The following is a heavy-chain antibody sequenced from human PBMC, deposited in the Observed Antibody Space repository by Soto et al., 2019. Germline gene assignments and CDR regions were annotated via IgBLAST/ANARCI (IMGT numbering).Heavy chain of an antibody. CDR1: GFTFSSYA. J-gene: IGHJ4*02. CDR2: ISGSGGST. D-gene: IGHD2-15*01. CDR3: AKDDGAYCSGGSCYSDY. Sequence: PGGSLRLSCAASGFTFSSYAMSWVRQAPGKGLEWVSAISGSGGSTYYADSVKGRFTISRDNSKNTLYLQMNSLRAEDTAVYYCAKDDGAYCSGGSCYSDYWGLGTLVTVSS. V-gene: IGHV3-23*01.